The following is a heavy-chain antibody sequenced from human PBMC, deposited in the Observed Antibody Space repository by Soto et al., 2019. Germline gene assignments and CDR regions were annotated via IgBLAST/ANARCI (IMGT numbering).Heavy chain of an antibody. CDR1: GFTFSSYA. J-gene: IGHJ4*02. V-gene: IGHV3-23*01. D-gene: IGHD6-19*01. CDR2: ISGSGGST. Sequence: EVQLLESGGGLVQPGGSLRLSCAASGFTFSSYAMSWVRQAPGKGLEWVSAISGSGGSTYYADSVKGRFTISRDNSKNTVYFKMNSRRAEDTAVYNCAKAAVAEDYWGQGTLVTVSS. CDR3: AKAAVAEDY.